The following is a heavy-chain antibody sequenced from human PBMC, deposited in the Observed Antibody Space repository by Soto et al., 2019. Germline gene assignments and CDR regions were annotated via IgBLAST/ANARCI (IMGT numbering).Heavy chain of an antibody. CDR3: ATGYCTNGVCYTRTLSGMDV. J-gene: IGHJ6*02. CDR2: INHSGST. V-gene: IGHV4-34*01. D-gene: IGHD2-8*01. Sequence: SETLSLTCAVYGGSFSGSYWSWIRQPPGKGLEWIGEINHSGSTNHNPSLKSRVTILVDTSKNQFSLKLSSVTAADTAVYYCATGYCTNGVCYTRTLSGMDVWGQGTTVTVSS. CDR1: GGSFSGSY.